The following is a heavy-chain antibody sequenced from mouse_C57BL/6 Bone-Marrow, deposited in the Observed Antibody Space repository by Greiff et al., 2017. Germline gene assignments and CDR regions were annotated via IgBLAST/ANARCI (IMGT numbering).Heavy chain of an antibody. J-gene: IGHJ2*01. CDR2: IDPNSGGT. D-gene: IGHD4-1*01. V-gene: IGHV1-72*01. CDR3: ARGDWDGGDYFDY. Sequence: VQLLQPGAELVKPGASVKLSCKASGYTFTSYWMHWVKQRPGRGLEWIGRIDPNSGGTKYNEKFKSKATLSVDKPSSTAYMQLSSLTSEDSAVYECARGDWDGGDYFDYWGQGTTLTVSS. CDR1: GYTFTSYW.